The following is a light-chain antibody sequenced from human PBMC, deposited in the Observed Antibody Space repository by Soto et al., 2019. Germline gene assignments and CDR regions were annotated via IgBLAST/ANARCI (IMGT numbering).Light chain of an antibody. V-gene: IGKV1-39*01. Sequence: DIQMTQSPSSLSSSVGDVFTITGRASQSIYNYLNWYQQKPGKAPRLLIYAASNLQSGVPSRFSGSGSGTDFTLSISSLQPEDFATYFCQQGHSAITFGQGTRLEIK. CDR2: AAS. CDR3: QQGHSAIT. J-gene: IGKJ5*01. CDR1: QSIYNY.